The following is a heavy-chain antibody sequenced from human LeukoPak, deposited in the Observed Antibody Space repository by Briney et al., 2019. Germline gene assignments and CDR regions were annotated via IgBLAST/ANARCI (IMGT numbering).Heavy chain of an antibody. CDR2: IYYSGST. V-gene: IGHV4-39*07. CDR1: GGSISSSSYY. Sequence: SETLSLTCTVSGGSISSSSYYWGWIRQPPGKGLEWIGIIYYSGSTYYNPSLKSRVTISVDTSKNQFSLQLNSVTPEDTAVYYCAREGGEGYSSSWYVAFDYWGQGTLVTVSS. CDR3: AREGGEGYSSSWYVAFDY. J-gene: IGHJ4*02. D-gene: IGHD6-13*01.